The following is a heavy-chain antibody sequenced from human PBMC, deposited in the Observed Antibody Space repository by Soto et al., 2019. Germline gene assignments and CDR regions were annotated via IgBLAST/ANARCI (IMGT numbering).Heavy chain of an antibody. Sequence: SDTLTLTCAFSGFSINNYYLSWIRQPPWKGLEWIGYIYYSGSNNDNPSLMSRGSISVYTSKKQFSFNLSPVDSAATALDYYARAWYYYDSSGYQYDAFDIWGQGTMVT. J-gene: IGHJ3*02. V-gene: IGHV4-59*01. CDR1: GFSINNYY. CDR2: IYYSGSN. D-gene: IGHD3-22*01. CDR3: ARAWYYYDSSGYQYDAFDI.